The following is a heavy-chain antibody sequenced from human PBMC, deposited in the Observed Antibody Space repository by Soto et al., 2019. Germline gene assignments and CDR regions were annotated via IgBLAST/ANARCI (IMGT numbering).Heavy chain of an antibody. CDR1: GLTFSSYE. J-gene: IGHJ6*02. D-gene: IGHD3-3*01. CDR2: ISSSGSTI. CDR3: ARAFYYDFWSGSFSTTSYGMDV. Sequence: PGWDLRLSCAASGLTFSSYEMNWFRQAPLKVMEGVSYISSSGSTIYYSDSVKGRFNISRDNAKNSLYLQMNSLRAEDTAVYYCARAFYYDFWSGSFSTTSYGMDVWGQGTTVTVSS. V-gene: IGHV3-48*03.